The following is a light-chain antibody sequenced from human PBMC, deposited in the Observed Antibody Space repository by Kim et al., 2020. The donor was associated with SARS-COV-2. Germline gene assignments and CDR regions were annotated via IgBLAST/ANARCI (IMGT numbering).Light chain of an antibody. V-gene: IGLV7-43*01. J-gene: IGLJ3*02. CDR2: TAS. Sequence: PGGPVPLTCASSTGAVTSGYYPNWFQLKPGQAPRSMIHTASGRHSWTPARFSGSLLGGKAALTLSGVQPEDEAEYYCLLYYGGVWVFGGGTQLTVL. CDR3: LLYYGGVWV. CDR1: TGAVTSGYY.